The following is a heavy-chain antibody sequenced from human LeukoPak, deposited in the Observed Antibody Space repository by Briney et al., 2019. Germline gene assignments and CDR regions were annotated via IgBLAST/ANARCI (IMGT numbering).Heavy chain of an antibody. J-gene: IGHJ4*02. D-gene: IGHD1-26*01. Sequence: SETLSLTCTVSGGSITGYYWSWIRQPPGKGLEWVGYIFSSGSTNYNPSLKSRVTISVDTSKNQFSLKLSSVTAADTAVYYCARGIRIVGATIEYFDYWGQGTLVTVSS. V-gene: IGHV4-59*01. CDR1: GGSITGYY. CDR3: ARGIRIVGATIEYFDY. CDR2: IFSSGST.